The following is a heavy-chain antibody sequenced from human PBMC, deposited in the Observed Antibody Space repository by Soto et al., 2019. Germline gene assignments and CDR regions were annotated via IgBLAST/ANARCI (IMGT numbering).Heavy chain of an antibody. CDR2: IIPILDIA. Sequence: QVQLLQSGTEVKKPGSSAKVSCRASGGNFNTYTISWVRQAPGQGLEWLGRIIPILDIASYAQKFQGRVYITADKSTNTVYMELSSLRSEDTAVYFCARSLGLCTGSGCRDYWGQGTLVSVSP. V-gene: IGHV1-69*02. CDR3: ARSLGLCTGSGCRDY. J-gene: IGHJ4*02. D-gene: IGHD2-8*02. CDR1: GGNFNTYT.